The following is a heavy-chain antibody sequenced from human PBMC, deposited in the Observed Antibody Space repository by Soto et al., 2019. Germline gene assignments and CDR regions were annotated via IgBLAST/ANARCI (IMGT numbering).Heavy chain of an antibody. Sequence: PGGSLRLSCQASGFTFDNYAMHWVRQAPGKGLEWVAAITYDGSFQYYADSVKGRFTISRDSSKNTLSLQLNTLKPEDTAVYHCAKDRVGRTFYTSVAYWGQGTLVTVSS. CDR2: ITYDGSFQ. CDR1: GFTFDNYA. V-gene: IGHV3-30*18. J-gene: IGHJ4*02. D-gene: IGHD3-16*01. CDR3: AKDRVGRTFYTSVAY.